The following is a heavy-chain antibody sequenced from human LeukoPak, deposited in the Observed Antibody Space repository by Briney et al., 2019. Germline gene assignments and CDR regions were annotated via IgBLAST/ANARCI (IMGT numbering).Heavy chain of an antibody. D-gene: IGHD3-16*01. J-gene: IGHJ4*02. V-gene: IGHV3-66*02. CDR3: AGRRVLDASFDY. CDR2: IYSGDNT. CDR1: GFTVSNNY. Sequence: GGSLRLSWAPYGFTVSNNYMSWVRQAPGKGLEWVSVIYSGDNTYYVESVKGRFTISRDNSKNTLFLQMNRLRAEDTAVYYCAGRRVLDASFDYWGQGTLVTVSS.